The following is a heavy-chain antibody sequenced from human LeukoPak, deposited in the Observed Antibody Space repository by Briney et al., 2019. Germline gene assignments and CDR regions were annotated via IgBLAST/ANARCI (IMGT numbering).Heavy chain of an antibody. CDR3: AKDQGASSYSFDY. CDR1: GFTFSSYG. J-gene: IGHJ4*02. D-gene: IGHD1-26*01. CDR2: FSGSVDTT. V-gene: IGHV3-23*01. Sequence: GGSLRLSCAASGFTFSSYGMSWVRQAPGKGLEGVSTFSGSVDTTYYADSVKGRFTISRDNSKNTLYLQMDTLTAEDTAVYYCAKDQGASSYSFDYWGRGTLVTVSS.